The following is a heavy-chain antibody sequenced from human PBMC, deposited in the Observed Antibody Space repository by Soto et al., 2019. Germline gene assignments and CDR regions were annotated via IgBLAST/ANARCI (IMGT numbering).Heavy chain of an antibody. D-gene: IGHD6-19*01. CDR1: GYTFTRYG. J-gene: IGHJ5*02. CDR3: ARDRNRKQWLVGRWFDP. V-gene: IGHV1-18*01. CDR2: ISAYNGNT. Sequence: GASVKVSCKASGYTFTRYGISWVRQAPGQGLEWMGWISAYNGNTNYAQKLQGRVTMTTDTSTSTAYMELRSLRSDDTAVYYCARDRNRKQWLVGRWFDPWGQGTLVTVSS.